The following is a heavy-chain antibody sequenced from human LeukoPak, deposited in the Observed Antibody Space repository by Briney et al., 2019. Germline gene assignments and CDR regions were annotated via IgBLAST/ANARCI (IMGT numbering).Heavy chain of an antibody. V-gene: IGHV1-18*01. CDR1: GYTFTTFD. D-gene: IGHD6-6*01. CDR2: ISGYNGDT. CDR3: ARDWNNGAGQQLVHY. J-gene: IGHJ4*02. Sequence: GASVKVSCKASGYTFTTFDICWVRQAPGQGLEWLGWISGYNGDTNYAESPQGRATMTADTSTSTAYMELRSLTSDDTAVYYCARDWNNGAGQQLVHYWGQGSLVTVSS.